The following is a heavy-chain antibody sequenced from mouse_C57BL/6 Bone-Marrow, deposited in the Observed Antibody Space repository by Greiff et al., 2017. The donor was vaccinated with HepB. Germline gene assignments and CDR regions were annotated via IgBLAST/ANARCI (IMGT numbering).Heavy chain of an antibody. J-gene: IGHJ4*01. CDR2: IYPRSGNT. V-gene: IGHV1-81*01. CDR3: ARLLDYAMDY. CDR1: GYTFTSYG. Sequence: VKLVESGAELARPGASVKLSCKASGYTFTSYGISWVKQRTGQGLEWIGEIYPRSGNTYYNEKFKGKATLTADKSSSTAYMELRSLTSEDSAVYFCARLLDYAMDYWGQGTSVTVSS. D-gene: IGHD1-1*01.